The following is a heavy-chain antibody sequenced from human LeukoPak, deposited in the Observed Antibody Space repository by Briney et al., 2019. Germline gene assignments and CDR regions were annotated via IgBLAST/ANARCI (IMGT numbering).Heavy chain of an antibody. Sequence: PGGSLRLSCAASGFTVSSNYMSWVRQAPGKGLEWVSVISASGGSTYYADSVKGRFTISRDNSKNTLYLQINSLRVEDTAVYYCTKFSLRGTYSFDHWGQGTLVTVSS. J-gene: IGHJ4*02. V-gene: IGHV3-23*01. CDR1: GFTVSSNY. CDR2: ISASGGST. CDR3: TKFSLRGTYSFDH. D-gene: IGHD1-26*01.